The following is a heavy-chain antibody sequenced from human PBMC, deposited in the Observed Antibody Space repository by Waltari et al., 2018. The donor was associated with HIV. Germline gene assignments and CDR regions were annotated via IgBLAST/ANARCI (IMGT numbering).Heavy chain of an antibody. V-gene: IGHV1-45*02. J-gene: IGHJ5*02. CDR2: ITAFNGNT. Sequence: QMQLVQSGAEVKKTGSSVKVSCKASGYTFTYRYLHWVRQAPGQALEWMGWITAFNGNTNYAQKVQDRVTITRDRSMSTAYMELSSLRSEDTAMYYCATCGGDCPEGWFDPWGQGTLVTVSS. CDR1: GYTFTYRY. CDR3: ATCGGDCPEGWFDP. D-gene: IGHD2-21*02.